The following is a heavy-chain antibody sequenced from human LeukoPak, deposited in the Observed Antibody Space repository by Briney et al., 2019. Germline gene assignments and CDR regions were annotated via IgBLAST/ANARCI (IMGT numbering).Heavy chain of an antibody. V-gene: IGHV3-23*01. CDR2: ISGSGGST. D-gene: IGHD5-18*01. J-gene: IGHJ4*02. CDR1: GFTFSSYA. CDR3: AKEASRGSSFAYTPIEKPYYLDY. Sequence: GGSLRLSCAASGFTFSSYATSWVRQAPGKGLEWVSAISGSGGSTYYADSVKGRFTISRDNSKNTVFLQMYSLRAEDTAAYYCAKEASRGSSFAYTPIEKPYYLDYWGQGTLVTVSS.